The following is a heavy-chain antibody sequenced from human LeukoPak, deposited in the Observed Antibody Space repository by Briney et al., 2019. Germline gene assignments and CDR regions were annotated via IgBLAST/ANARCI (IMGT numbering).Heavy chain of an antibody. CDR1: GFTFSSYA. Sequence: GGSLRLSCAASGFTFSSYAMSWVRQAPGKGLVWVSAISGSGGSTYYADSVKGRFTISRDNSKNTLYLQMNSLRAEDTAVYYCAKDPVGATPEYYFDYWGQGTLVTVSS. D-gene: IGHD1-26*01. CDR3: AKDPVGATPEYYFDY. V-gene: IGHV3-23*01. CDR2: ISGSGGST. J-gene: IGHJ4*02.